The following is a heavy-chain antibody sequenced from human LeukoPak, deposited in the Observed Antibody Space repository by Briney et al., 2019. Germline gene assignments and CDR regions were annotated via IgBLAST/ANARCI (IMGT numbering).Heavy chain of an antibody. J-gene: IGHJ4*02. V-gene: IGHV4-39*07. D-gene: IGHD3-10*01. CDR3: ARPRQEAVRGIFDY. CDR2: ISYSGST. CDR1: GDSISSSSYY. Sequence: PSETLSLTCTVSGDSISSSSYYWGWIRQPPGKGLESIGSISYSGSTYYNRSLKSRVTISIDTSKNQFSLKLSSVTAADTAVYYCARPRQEAVRGIFDYWGQGTLVTVSS.